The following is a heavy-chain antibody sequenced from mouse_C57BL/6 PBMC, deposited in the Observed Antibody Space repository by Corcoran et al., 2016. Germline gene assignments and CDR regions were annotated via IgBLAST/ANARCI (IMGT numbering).Heavy chain of an antibody. D-gene: IGHD2-4*01. CDR3: TRFDDYDGDWYFDV. CDR2: IDPETGGT. CDR1: GYTFTDYE. V-gene: IGHV1-15*01. Sequence: QVQLQQSGAELVRPGASVTLSCKASGYTFTDYEMHWVKQTPVHGLEWIGAIDPETGGTAYNQKFKGKAILTADKSSSTAYMELRSLTSEDSAVYYCTRFDDYDGDWYFDVWGTGTTVTVSS. J-gene: IGHJ1*03.